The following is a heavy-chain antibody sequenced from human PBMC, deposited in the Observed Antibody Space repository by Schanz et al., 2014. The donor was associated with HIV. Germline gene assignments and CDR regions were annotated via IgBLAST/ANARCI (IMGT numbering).Heavy chain of an antibody. V-gene: IGHV3-23*01. Sequence: EVQLLESGGGLVQPGGSLRVSCAASGFMFSSYGMSWVRQAPGKGLEWVSLIGSGGGRTYYADPAKGRFTISRDNSKNAVYLQMNSLRAEDTAVYYCARDHLVVVTAILDYWGQGTLVTVSS. CDR3: ARDHLVVVTAILDY. CDR1: GFMFSSYG. CDR2: IGSGGGRT. J-gene: IGHJ4*02. D-gene: IGHD2-21*02.